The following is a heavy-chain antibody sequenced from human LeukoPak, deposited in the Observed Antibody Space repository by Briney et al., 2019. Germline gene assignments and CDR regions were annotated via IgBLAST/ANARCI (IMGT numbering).Heavy chain of an antibody. Sequence: HPGGSLRLSCAASGFTFSSYAMSWVRQAPGKGLEWVAVIWYDGSNKYYVDSVKGRFTISRDNSKNTLYLQMNSLRVEDTAVYYCATDRGLYSSGWYFFQYWGQGTLVTVSS. D-gene: IGHD6-19*01. J-gene: IGHJ1*01. CDR2: IWYDGSNK. V-gene: IGHV3-33*08. CDR3: ATDRGLYSSGWYFFQY. CDR1: GFTFSSYA.